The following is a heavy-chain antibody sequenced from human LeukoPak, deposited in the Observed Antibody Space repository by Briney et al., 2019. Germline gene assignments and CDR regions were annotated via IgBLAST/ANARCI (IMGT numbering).Heavy chain of an antibody. Sequence: PGGSLRLSCAASGFTFSSYAMSWVRQAPGKGLEWVSDISGSGGSTYYADSVKGRFTISRDNSKNTLYLQMNSLRAEDTAVYYCAKDKVSSGWYSSWYYYYGMDVWGQGTTVTVSS. D-gene: IGHD6-19*01. J-gene: IGHJ6*02. CDR3: AKDKVSSGWYSSWYYYYGMDV. CDR1: GFTFSSYA. CDR2: ISGSGGST. V-gene: IGHV3-23*01.